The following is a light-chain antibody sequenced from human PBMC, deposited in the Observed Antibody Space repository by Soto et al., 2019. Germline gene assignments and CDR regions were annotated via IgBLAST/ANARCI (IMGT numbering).Light chain of an antibody. J-gene: IGLJ3*02. Sequence: QPVLTQPASVSGSPGQSIAISCTGTSSDVGRYNFVSWYQQHPGNAPKLVISEVTKRPSGASSRFSGSKSGNTASLTISGLQADDEADYYCCSYAGSDTWVFGGGTKVTVL. CDR3: CSYAGSDTWV. V-gene: IGLV2-23*02. CDR1: SSDVGRYNF. CDR2: EVT.